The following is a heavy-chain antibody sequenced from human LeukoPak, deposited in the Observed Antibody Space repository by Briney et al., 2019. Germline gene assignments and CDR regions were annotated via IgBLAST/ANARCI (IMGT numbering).Heavy chain of an antibody. J-gene: IGHJ4*02. D-gene: IGHD5-18*01. Sequence: GGSLRLSCAASGFTFSSYAMSWVRQAPGKGLEWVSAISSSGSTIYYADSVKGRFTISRDNAKNSLYLQMNSLRAEDTAVYYCASTVVDTAMAVDYWGQGTLVTVSS. V-gene: IGHV3-48*04. CDR3: ASTVVDTAMAVDY. CDR1: GFTFSSYA. CDR2: ISSSGSTI.